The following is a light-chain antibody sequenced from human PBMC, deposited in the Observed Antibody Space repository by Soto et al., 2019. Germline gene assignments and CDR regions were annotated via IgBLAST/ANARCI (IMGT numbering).Light chain of an antibody. CDR3: MQTVQTPIT. V-gene: IGKV2-28*01. CDR1: QALLRSNGYNY. J-gene: IGKJ5*01. CDR2: GGS. Sequence: DIVMTQTQLSLTVTPGEPASISCRSSQALLRSNGYNYFNWYLQRPGQSPHLLIYGGSNVAPGVPDRFSGSGSGTDFTLKISRVEADDVGVYYCMQTVQTPITFGQGTRLEIK.